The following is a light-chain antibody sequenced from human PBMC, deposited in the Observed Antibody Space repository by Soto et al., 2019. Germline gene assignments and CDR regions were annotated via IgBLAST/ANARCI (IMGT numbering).Light chain of an antibody. V-gene: IGKV3-15*01. CDR3: QQYNDRPPIT. J-gene: IGKJ5*01. CDR1: QSVSIK. Sequence: EIVMTQSPATRSVSPGERATLSCRASQSVSIKLAWYQQKPGQAPRLLIVGSFARATGIPARFSGSGSGSEFTPTISGLQSEDFAVYYCQQYNDRPPITFGQGTRLEIK. CDR2: GSF.